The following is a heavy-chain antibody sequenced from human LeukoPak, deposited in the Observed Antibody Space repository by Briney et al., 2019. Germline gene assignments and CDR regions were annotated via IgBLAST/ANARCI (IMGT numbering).Heavy chain of an antibody. CDR1: GYTFTAYY. J-gene: IGHJ6*03. D-gene: IGHD6-13*01. V-gene: IGHV1-2*02. CDR3: ARAGLGYSSSWDYYYYMDV. Sequence: ASVKVSCKASGYTFTAYYMHWVRQAPGQGLEWMGWINPNSGVTNYAQNFQGRVTRTRDTSISTAYMELNRLRSDDTAVYYCARAGLGYSSSWDYYYYMDVWGKGTTVTVSS. CDR2: INPNSGVT.